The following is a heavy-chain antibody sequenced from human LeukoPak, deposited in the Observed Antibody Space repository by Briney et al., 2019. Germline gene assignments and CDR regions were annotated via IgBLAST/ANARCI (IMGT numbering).Heavy chain of an antibody. Sequence: SETLSLTCSVSGGSISGHYWTWIRQPPGKGLEWIGQIHYTGKPDYNPSLKSRITISVDTSKNQVSLQVSSVTAADSAIYFCARFGVDYDMDVWGHGTTVSVFS. J-gene: IGHJ6*02. V-gene: IGHV4-59*11. CDR2: IHYTGKP. CDR3: ARFGVDYDMDV. D-gene: IGHD3-16*01. CDR1: GGSISGHY.